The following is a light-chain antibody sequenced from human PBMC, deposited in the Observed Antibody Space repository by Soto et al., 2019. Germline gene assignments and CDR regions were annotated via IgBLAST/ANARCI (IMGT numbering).Light chain of an antibody. CDR2: DAS. Sequence: EIVKTQSPDTLSVSPGETATLSCRASQSVGSNLAWYQQKPGQAPRLLISDASTRAAGLPARFSGSGSGTEFTLTITSLQSEDFAVYYCQQSNNWPKTFGQGTKVEIK. V-gene: IGKV3-15*01. CDR3: QQSNNWPKT. CDR1: QSVGSN. J-gene: IGKJ1*01.